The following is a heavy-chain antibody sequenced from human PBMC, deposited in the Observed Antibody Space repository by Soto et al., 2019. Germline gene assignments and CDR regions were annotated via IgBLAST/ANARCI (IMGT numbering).Heavy chain of an antibody. J-gene: IGHJ3*02. D-gene: IGHD2-15*01. CDR1: GGTFSSYT. Sequence: QVQLVQSGAEVKKPGSSVKVSCKASGGTFSSYTISWVRQAPGQGLEWMGRIIPILGIANYAQKFQGRVTITADKSTSTAYMELSIRRSEDTAVYYCSRWTEEYWSGGSGYCLIFDAFDIWGQGTMVTVSS. CDR3: SRWTEEYWSGGSGYCLIFDAFDI. CDR2: IIPILGIA. V-gene: IGHV1-69*02.